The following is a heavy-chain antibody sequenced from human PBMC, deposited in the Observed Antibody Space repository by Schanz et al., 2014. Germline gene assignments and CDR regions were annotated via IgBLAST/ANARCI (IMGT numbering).Heavy chain of an antibody. V-gene: IGHV4-30-4*07. D-gene: IGHD4-17*01. CDR3: ARDRGMTTSDYYYGMDV. J-gene: IGHJ6*02. CDR1: GGSISSGAYS. Sequence: QMQLQESGPRLVKPSQTLSLTCTVSGGSISSGAYSWSWIRQPPGKRPEWIGYIYSSGSTYYNPSLKSRVSMSIDTSKNQFSLKLSSVTAADTAVYYCARDRGMTTSDYYYGMDVWGQGTTVTVSS. CDR2: IYSSGST.